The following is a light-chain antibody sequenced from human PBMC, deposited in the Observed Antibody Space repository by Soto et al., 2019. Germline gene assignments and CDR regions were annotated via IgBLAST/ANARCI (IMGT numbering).Light chain of an antibody. J-gene: IGKJ1*01. CDR3: QQYGSSGT. CDR1: QSVSSSY. V-gene: IGKV3-20*01. Sequence: IVLTQSPGTLSLSPGARATLSSRASQSVSSSYLAWYQQKPGQAPRLLIYGASSRATGIPDRFSGSGSGTDFTLTISRLEPEDFAVYYCQQYGSSGTFGQGTKVDIK. CDR2: GAS.